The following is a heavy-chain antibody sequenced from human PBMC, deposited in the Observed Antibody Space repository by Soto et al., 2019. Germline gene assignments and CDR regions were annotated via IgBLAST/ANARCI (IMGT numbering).Heavy chain of an antibody. Sequence: QVQLVESGGGVVQPGTPLRLSCAASGFIFSNYGMHWVRQAPGKGLEWVAVILHDGSNEKYGDSVKGRFAISRDNSKSTLSLQMDGLRPEDTAVYYCAKSRAGTVTIDYWGQGTLVTVSS. CDR3: AKSRAGTVTIDY. D-gene: IGHD4-17*01. CDR2: ILHDGSNE. V-gene: IGHV3-30*18. J-gene: IGHJ4*02. CDR1: GFIFSNYG.